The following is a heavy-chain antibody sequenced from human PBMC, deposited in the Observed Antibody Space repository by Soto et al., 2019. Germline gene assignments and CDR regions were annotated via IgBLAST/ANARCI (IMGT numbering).Heavy chain of an antibody. Sequence: QVPLVQSGAEVKKPGASVKVSCKASGYTFISYGISWVRQAPGQGLEWMGGISGYNGNTKYAQKLQGRVTMTTDTSTNTAYMELRSLRSDATAVYYFAKDLGDQIVDDCCQGTLVTVSS. D-gene: IGHD1-26*01. V-gene: IGHV1-18*01. CDR1: GYTFISYG. CDR2: ISGYNGNT. CDR3: AKDLGDQIVDD. J-gene: IGHJ4*02.